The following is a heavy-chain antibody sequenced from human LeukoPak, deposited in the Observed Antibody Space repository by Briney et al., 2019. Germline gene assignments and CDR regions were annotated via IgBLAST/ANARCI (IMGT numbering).Heavy chain of an antibody. Sequence: GGSLGLSFAASGFTFSSYEMKGVRQAPGKGVGRVSYISSSGSTLYYADPVKGRFPISRDNAKNSLYLQMNSLRAEDTAVYYCARVHHGDLWFGEFPLVLDYWGQGTLVTVSS. J-gene: IGHJ4*02. CDR2: ISSSGSTL. V-gene: IGHV3-48*03. D-gene: IGHD3-10*01. CDR1: GFTFSSYE. CDR3: ARVHHGDLWFGEFPLVLDY.